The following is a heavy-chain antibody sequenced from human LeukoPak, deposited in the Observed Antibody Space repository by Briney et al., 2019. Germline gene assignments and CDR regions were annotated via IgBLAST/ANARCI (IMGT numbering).Heavy chain of an antibody. J-gene: IGHJ4*02. CDR3: ARGGSGNFYY. D-gene: IGHD1-26*01. Sequence: GESLRLSCAASGFTFSSSAMNWVRQAPGEGLVWVSRIGSDGGSTTYADSVKGRFTISRDNAKNTLYLQMTSLRAEDTAVYYCARGGSGNFYYWGQGTLVTVSS. V-gene: IGHV3-74*03. CDR1: GFTFSSSA. CDR2: IGSDGGST.